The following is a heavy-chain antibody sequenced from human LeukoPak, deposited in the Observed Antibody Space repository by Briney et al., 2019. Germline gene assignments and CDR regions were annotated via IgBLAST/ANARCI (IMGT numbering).Heavy chain of an antibody. CDR1: GFACNTQA. Sequence: GRSLRLSCVASGFACNTQAMHWVRQAPGKGLEWLAVMSLDGSSIYYADSVRGRFTISRDNSKNTLFLQMSSLRVEDTAVYYCARDRGKLRYLDLWGQGTLLTVSS. CDR3: ARDRGKLRYLDL. V-gene: IGHV3-30*15. D-gene: IGHD3-9*01. CDR2: MSLDGSSI. J-gene: IGHJ4*02.